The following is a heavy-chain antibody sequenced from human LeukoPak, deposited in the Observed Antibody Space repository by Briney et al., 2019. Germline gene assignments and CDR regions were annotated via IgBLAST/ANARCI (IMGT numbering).Heavy chain of an antibody. CDR2: IYHSGST. D-gene: IGHD6-13*01. V-gene: IGHV4-38-2*02. J-gene: IGHJ4*02. CDR3: ATDTGYSSLWTGLRFDY. Sequence: SETLSLTCTVSGYSISSGYYWGWIRQPPGKGLEWIGSIYHSGSTYYNPSLKSRVTISVDTSKNQFSLKLSSVTAADTAVYYCATDTGYSSLWTGLRFDYWGQGTLVTVSS. CDR1: GYSISSGYY.